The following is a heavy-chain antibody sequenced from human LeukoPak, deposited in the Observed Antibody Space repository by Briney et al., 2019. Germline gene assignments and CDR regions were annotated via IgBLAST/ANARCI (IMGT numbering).Heavy chain of an antibody. D-gene: IGHD3-9*01. CDR3: ARDHNDILTY. V-gene: IGHV3-33*01. CDR1: GFTFSSYG. Sequence: GRSLRLSCAASGFTFSSYGMHWVRQAPGKGLEWLAVIWYGGSNKYYADSVKGRFTISRDNSKNTLYLQMNSLRAEDTAVYYCARDHNDILTYWGQGTLVTVSS. CDR2: IWYGGSNK. J-gene: IGHJ4*02.